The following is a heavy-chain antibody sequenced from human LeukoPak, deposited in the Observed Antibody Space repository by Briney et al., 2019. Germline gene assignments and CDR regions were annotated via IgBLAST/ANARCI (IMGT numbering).Heavy chain of an antibody. Sequence: ASVKVSCKASGYTFTSYYMHWVRQAPGQGLEWMGIINPSGGSTSYAEKFEGRVTMTRDKSTSTVYMELSSLRYEDTAVYYCARGPDSSAYYWGEFDYWGQGTLVTVSS. V-gene: IGHV1-46*01. CDR3: ARGPDSSAYYWGEFDY. D-gene: IGHD3-22*01. CDR2: INPSGGST. J-gene: IGHJ4*02. CDR1: GYTFTSYY.